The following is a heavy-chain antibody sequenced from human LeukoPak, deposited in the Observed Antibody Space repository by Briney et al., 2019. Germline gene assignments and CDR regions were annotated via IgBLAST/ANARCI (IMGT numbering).Heavy chain of an antibody. Sequence: SETLSLTCIVSCDSISSGDDYWSWIRQHPGKGLEWIGYIYYSGNTYYNPSLKSRVTISVDTSNNQFSLNLNSVTAADTAVYYCARAPRDTNSWYYFDYWGQGTLVSVSS. J-gene: IGHJ4*02. CDR1: CDSISSGDDY. V-gene: IGHV4-31*02. CDR3: ARAPRDTNSWYYFDY. D-gene: IGHD5-18*01. CDR2: IYYSGNT.